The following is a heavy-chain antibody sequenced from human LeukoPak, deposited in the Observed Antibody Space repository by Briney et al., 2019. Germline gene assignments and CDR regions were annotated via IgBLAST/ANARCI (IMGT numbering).Heavy chain of an antibody. CDR3: AKVGSQRYSSSWYDY. CDR2: ISGSGGST. J-gene: IGHJ4*02. V-gene: IGHV3-23*01. Sequence: GGSLRLSCAASGFTFSSYAMSWVRQAPGKGLEWVSAISGSGGSTYYADSVKGRFTISRDNSKNTLYLQMNSLRAEDTAVYYCAKVGSQRYSSSWYDYWGQGTLVTVSS. CDR1: GFTFSSYA. D-gene: IGHD6-13*01.